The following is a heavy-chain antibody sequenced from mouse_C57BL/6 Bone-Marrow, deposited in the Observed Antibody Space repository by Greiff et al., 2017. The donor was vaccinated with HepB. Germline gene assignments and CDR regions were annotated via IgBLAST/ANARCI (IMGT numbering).Heavy chain of an antibody. J-gene: IGHJ2*01. CDR2: ISSGGSYT. D-gene: IGHD3-2*02. CDR3: ARQLRPYFDY. Sequence: EVQGVESGGDLVKPGGSLKLSCAASGFTFSSYGMSWVRQTPDKRLEWVATISSGGSYTYYPDSVKGRFTISRDNAKNTLYLQMSSLKSEDTAMYYCARQLRPYFDYWGQGTTLTVSS. V-gene: IGHV5-6*01. CDR1: GFTFSSYG.